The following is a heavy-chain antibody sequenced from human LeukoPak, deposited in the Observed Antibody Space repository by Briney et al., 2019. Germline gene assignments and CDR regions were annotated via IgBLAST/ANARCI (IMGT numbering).Heavy chain of an antibody. Sequence: SVKVSCKASGGTLSSYAISWVRQAPGQGLEWMGGIIPIFGTANYAQKFQGRVTITADESTSTAYMELSSLRSEDTAVYYCASRGVTIFGVYGMDVWGQGTTVTVSS. CDR2: IIPIFGTA. CDR3: ASRGVTIFGVYGMDV. V-gene: IGHV1-69*01. CDR1: GGTLSSYA. J-gene: IGHJ6*02. D-gene: IGHD3-3*01.